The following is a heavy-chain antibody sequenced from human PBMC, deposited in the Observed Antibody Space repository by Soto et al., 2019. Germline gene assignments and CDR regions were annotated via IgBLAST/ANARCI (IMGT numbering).Heavy chain of an antibody. CDR2: ISPYTGNT. CDR1: GYTFTSDG. D-gene: IGHD3-16*01. J-gene: IGHJ6*02. Sequence: ASVKVSCKASGYTFTSDGIAWVRQAARQGLEWMGWISPYTGNTHSASKVQGRLTMTTDTSTSTAYMDLGSLTSDDTAVYYCVMVDNYVTPTPQDVWGQGTTVTVSS. CDR3: VMVDNYVTPTPQDV. V-gene: IGHV1-18*01.